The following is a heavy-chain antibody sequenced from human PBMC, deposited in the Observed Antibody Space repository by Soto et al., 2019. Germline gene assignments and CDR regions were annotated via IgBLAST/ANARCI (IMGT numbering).Heavy chain of an antibody. CDR1: GGSISGYY. J-gene: IGHJ6*02. CDR2: MYNTGST. CDR3: ARDLWGYCGTDCYPLDV. D-gene: IGHD2-21*02. V-gene: IGHV4-59*01. Sequence: PSETLSLTCTVSGGSISGYYWSWIRQPPGKGLEWIGYMYNTGSTVYNPSFKSRVTISADTSKNQFSLKLNSVTAADTAVYYCARDLWGYCGTDCYPLDVWGQGTTVTVSS.